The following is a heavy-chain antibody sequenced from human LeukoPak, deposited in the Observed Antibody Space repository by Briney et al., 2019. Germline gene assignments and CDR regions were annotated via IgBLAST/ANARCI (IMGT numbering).Heavy chain of an antibody. V-gene: IGHV4-61*05. CDR1: SGSISSGAYY. Sequence: PSETLSLTCTVSSGSISSGAYYWGWIRQPPGRGLEWIGYIYYTGSTNYNPSLKSRVTISVDTSKNQFSLKLSSVTAADTAVYYCARQPSYYSSYMDVWGKGTTFSVSS. CDR2: IYYTGST. J-gene: IGHJ6*03. CDR3: ARQPSYYSSYMDV.